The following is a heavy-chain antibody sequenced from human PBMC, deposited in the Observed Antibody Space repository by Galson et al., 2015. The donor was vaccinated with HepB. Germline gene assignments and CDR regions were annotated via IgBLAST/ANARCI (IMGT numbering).Heavy chain of an antibody. Sequence: SVKVSCKASGYTFTDYYMHWVRQAPGQGLEWMGWINPNSGATKYGQNFQGWVTMTRDTSISTAYMELSRLRSDDTAVYYCTRVGDTKEDVNWFDPWGQGTLVTVSS. V-gene: IGHV1-2*04. J-gene: IGHJ5*02. CDR3: TRVGDTKEDVNWFDP. CDR1: GYTFTDYY. D-gene: IGHD3-16*01. CDR2: INPNSGAT.